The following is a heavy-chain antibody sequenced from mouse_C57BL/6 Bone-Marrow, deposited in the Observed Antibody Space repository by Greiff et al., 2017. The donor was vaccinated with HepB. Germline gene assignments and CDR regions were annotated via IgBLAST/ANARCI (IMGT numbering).Heavy chain of an antibody. Sequence: EVQGVESGGGLVKPGGSLKLSCAASGFTFSSYAMSWVRQTPEKRLEWVATISDGGSYTYYPDNVKGRFTISRDNAKNNLYLQMSHLKSEDTAMYYCARDREDGDYGFAYWGQGTLVTVSA. CDR3: ARDREDGDYGFAY. J-gene: IGHJ3*01. V-gene: IGHV5-4*01. D-gene: IGHD2-13*01. CDR2: ISDGGSYT. CDR1: GFTFSSYA.